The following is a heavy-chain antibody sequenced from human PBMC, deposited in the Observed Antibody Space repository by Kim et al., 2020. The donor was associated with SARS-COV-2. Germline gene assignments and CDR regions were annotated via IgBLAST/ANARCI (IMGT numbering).Heavy chain of an antibody. J-gene: IGHJ4*02. D-gene: IGHD3-9*01. Sequence: ASVKVSCKASGYTFTSYGISWVRQAPGQGLEWMGWISAYNGNTNYAQKLQGRVTMTTDTSTSTAYMELRSLRSDDTAVYYCARDDLDYDILTGYRPTHFHYWGQGTLVTVSS. V-gene: IGHV1-18*01. CDR3: ARDDLDYDILTGYRPTHFHY. CDR1: GYTFTSYG. CDR2: ISAYNGNT.